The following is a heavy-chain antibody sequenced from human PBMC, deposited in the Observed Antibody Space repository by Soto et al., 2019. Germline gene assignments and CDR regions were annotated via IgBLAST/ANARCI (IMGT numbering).Heavy chain of an antibody. D-gene: IGHD6-6*01. CDR3: ARQDAARPVYYYYGMDV. J-gene: IGHJ6*01. CDR2: IDPNDSYT. CDR1: GYSFTSYW. Sequence: PGESLKISCKGSGYSFTSYWIRWVRQMPGKGLGKVVKIDPNDSYTNYSPTFQGDVTISADKSISTAYLQRSTLRDSDTAMYYCARQDAARPVYYYYGMDVWGPGTTGTVSS. V-gene: IGHV5-10-1*01.